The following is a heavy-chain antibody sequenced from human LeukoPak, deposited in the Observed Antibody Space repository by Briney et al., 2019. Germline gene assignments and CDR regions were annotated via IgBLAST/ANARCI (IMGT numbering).Heavy chain of an antibody. D-gene: IGHD6-19*01. V-gene: IGHV4-59*04. J-gene: IGHJ3*02. Sequence: PSETLSLTCTVSGGSISSYYWSWIRQPPGKGLEWIGYIYHSGSTYYNPSLKSRVTISVDRSKNQFSLKLTSVTAADTAVYYCATNIIVPGTGTFDIWGQGTMVTVSS. CDR1: GGSISSYY. CDR3: ATNIIVPGTGTFDI. CDR2: IYHSGST.